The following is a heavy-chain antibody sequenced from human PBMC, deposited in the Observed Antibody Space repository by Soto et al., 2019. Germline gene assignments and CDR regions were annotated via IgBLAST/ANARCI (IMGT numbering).Heavy chain of an antibody. CDR3: AHSALHMITFGGVGVTGYDY. CDR1: GFSLSTSGVG. CDR2: IYWDDEK. Sequence: QITLKESGPTLVKPTQTLTLTCTFSGFSLSTSGVGVGWIRQPPGKALGWLALIYWDDEKCYSPSLKSRLTITKDTSKNQVVLTMTNMDPVDTATYYCAHSALHMITFGGVGVTGYDYWGQGTLVTVSS. V-gene: IGHV2-5*02. D-gene: IGHD3-16*01. J-gene: IGHJ4*02.